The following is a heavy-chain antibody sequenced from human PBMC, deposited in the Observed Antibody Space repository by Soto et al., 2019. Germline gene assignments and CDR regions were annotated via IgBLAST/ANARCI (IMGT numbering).Heavy chain of an antibody. D-gene: IGHD3-22*01. CDR3: ARLGQHDSTGYDAFDI. CDR1: GGSISLYY. CDR2: IYYSGST. Sequence: SETLSLTCIVSGGSISLYYWSWIRQSPGKGLEWIGRIYYSGSTNYNSSLKSRLTISVDTSKNQFSLKLSSVTAADTALYYCARLGQHDSTGYDAFDIWGQGTMVTVSS. J-gene: IGHJ3*02. V-gene: IGHV4-59*08.